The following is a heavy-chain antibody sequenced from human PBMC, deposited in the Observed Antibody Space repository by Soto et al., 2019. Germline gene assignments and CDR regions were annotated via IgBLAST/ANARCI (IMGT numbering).Heavy chain of an antibody. J-gene: IGHJ4*02. V-gene: IGHV3-23*01. CDR2: VTGNADKT. D-gene: IGHD2-2*01. CDR3: ARDCSSSSCSVWKY. Sequence: PGGSLRLSCAAPGFSFSNYAMTWVRQAPGKGLEWVSGVTGNADKTYYADSVKGRFTIFRDNSKNTLYLQMNSLRAEDTAIYYCARDCSSSSCSVWKYWGQGVLVTVSS. CDR1: GFSFSNYA.